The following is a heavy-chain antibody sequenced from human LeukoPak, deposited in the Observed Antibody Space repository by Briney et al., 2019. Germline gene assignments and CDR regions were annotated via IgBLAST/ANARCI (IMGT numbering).Heavy chain of an antibody. D-gene: IGHD1-14*01. CDR3: AKDNPLDY. CDR2: ISISSSTI. V-gene: IGHV3-48*01. J-gene: IGHJ4*02. Sequence: GGSLRLSCAASGFTFSSFGMNWVRQAPGKGLEWISYISISSSTIYYADSVKGRFTISRDNSKNTLYLHINSLRAEDTAVYYCAKDNPLDYWGQGTLVIVSS. CDR1: GFTFSSFG.